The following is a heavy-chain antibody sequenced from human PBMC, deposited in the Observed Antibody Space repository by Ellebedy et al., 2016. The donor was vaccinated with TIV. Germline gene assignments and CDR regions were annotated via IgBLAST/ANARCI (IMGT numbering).Heavy chain of an antibody. CDR1: GYRFTSYW. D-gene: IGHD5-12*01. J-gene: IGHJ1*01. CDR2: INSGDSET. Sequence: GESLKISXKGSGYRFTSYWIGWVRQMSGKGLEWMGIINSGDSETRYSPSFQGQVTISADKSISTAYLQWSSLKASDTAMYYCARFGDYGYEIAEYFQHWGRGTLVTVSS. CDR3: ARFGDYGYEIAEYFQH. V-gene: IGHV5-51*01.